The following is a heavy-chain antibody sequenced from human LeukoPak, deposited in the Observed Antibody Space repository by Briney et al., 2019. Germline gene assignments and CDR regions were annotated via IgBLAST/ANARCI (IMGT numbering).Heavy chain of an antibody. CDR1: GGSFSGYY. Sequence: SETLSLTCAVYGGSFSGYYWSWIRQPPGRGLEWIGEINHSGSTNYNPSLKSRVTISVDTSKNQFSLKLSSVTAADTAVYYCASESGIAVAGTGYWGQGTLVTVSS. D-gene: IGHD6-19*01. CDR3: ASESGIAVAGTGY. CDR2: INHSGST. V-gene: IGHV4-34*01. J-gene: IGHJ4*02.